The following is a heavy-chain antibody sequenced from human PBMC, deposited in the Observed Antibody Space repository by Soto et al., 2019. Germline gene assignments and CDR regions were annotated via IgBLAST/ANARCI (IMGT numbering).Heavy chain of an antibody. CDR1: GGSISSGGYY. V-gene: IGHV4-31*03. D-gene: IGHD1-26*01. Sequence: SETLSLTCTVSGGSISSGGYYWSWIRQHPGKGLEWIGYIYYSESTYYNPSLKSRVTISVDTSKNQFSLKLSSVAAADTAVYYCASRGYYHGMDVWGHGTTVTVSS. CDR2: IYYSEST. J-gene: IGHJ6*02. CDR3: ASRGYYHGMDV.